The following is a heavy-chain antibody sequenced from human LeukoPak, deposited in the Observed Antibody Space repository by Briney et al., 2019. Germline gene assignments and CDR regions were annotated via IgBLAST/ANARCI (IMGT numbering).Heavy chain of an antibody. Sequence: GESLQISCKGSGYSFTSYWISWVRQMPGKGLEWMGRIDPSDSYTNYSPSFQGHVTISADKSISTAYLQWSSLKASDTAMYYCARQDRYYYDSRYFDYWGQGTLVTVSS. V-gene: IGHV5-10-1*01. CDR2: IDPSDSYT. CDR3: ARQDRYYYDSRYFDY. CDR1: GYSFTSYW. D-gene: IGHD3-22*01. J-gene: IGHJ4*02.